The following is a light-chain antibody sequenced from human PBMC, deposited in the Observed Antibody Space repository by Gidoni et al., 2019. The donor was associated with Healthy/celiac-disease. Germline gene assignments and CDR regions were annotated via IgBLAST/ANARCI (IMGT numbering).Light chain of an antibody. CDR3: QQRSNWRT. V-gene: IGKV3-11*01. CDR1: QSVSSY. J-gene: IGKJ4*01. Sequence: EIVLTQSPATLSLSPGERATLSCRASQSVSSYLAWYQQKPGQAPRLLIYDASSGSGTDFTLTISSLEPEDFAVYYCQQRSNWRTFGGGTKVEIK. CDR2: DAS.